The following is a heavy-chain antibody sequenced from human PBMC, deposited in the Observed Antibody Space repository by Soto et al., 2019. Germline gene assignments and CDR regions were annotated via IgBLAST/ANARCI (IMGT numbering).Heavy chain of an antibody. J-gene: IGHJ6*02. Sequence: QVQLVQSGAEVMKPGASVKVSCKASGYTYTSYDINWVRQATGQGLEWMGWMNPNSGNTGYAQKFQGRVTMTRNTSISTAHMELSSLRSEDTAVYYCTREKTSYGMDVWGQGTTVTVSS. CDR2: MNPNSGNT. CDR1: GYTYTSYD. CDR3: TREKTSYGMDV. V-gene: IGHV1-8*01.